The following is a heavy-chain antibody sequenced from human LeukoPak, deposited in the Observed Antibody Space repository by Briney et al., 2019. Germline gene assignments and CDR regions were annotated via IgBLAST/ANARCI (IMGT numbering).Heavy chain of an antibody. CDR2: ISRSGSTI. J-gene: IGHJ4*02. Sequence: GGSLRLSCAASGFTFSDYYMSWSRQAPGKGLEWVSYISRSGSTIYYADSVKGRFTISRDNANNSLYLQMNSLRAEDTAVYYCATQSGDDYWGQGTLVTVSS. D-gene: IGHD3-10*01. CDR1: GFTFSDYY. V-gene: IGHV3-11*01. CDR3: ATQSGDDY.